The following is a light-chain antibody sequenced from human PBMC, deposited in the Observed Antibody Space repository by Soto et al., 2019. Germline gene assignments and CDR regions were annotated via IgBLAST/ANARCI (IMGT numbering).Light chain of an antibody. V-gene: IGLV2-8*01. CDR2: EVS. J-gene: IGLJ1*01. Sequence: QSALAQPPSASGSPGQSVTISCAGTSNDVGGYNFVSWYQQHPGKAPKLIIFEVSKRPSGVPDRFSGSKFGITASLTVSGLQAEDEADYYCSSYAGNNIFYVFGTGTKLTVL. CDR1: SNDVGGYNF. CDR3: SSYAGNNIFYV.